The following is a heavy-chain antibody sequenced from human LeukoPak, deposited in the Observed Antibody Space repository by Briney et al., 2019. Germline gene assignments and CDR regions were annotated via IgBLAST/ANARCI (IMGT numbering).Heavy chain of an antibody. D-gene: IGHD1-26*01. CDR2: IRSKAHGGTT. J-gene: IGHJ5*02. CDR3: TRSYRDKTNWFDP. Sequence: GGSLRLSCTASGFTFGDYAMSWVRQAPGKGLEWVGFIRSKAHGGTTEYAASVKGRFTISRDDSKSIAYLQMNSLKTEDTAVYYCTRSYRDKTNWFDPWGQGTLVSVSS. CDR1: GFTFGDYA. V-gene: IGHV3-49*04.